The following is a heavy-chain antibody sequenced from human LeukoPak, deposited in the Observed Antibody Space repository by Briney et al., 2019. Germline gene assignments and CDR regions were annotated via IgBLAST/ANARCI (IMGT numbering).Heavy chain of an antibody. CDR2: IYYSGST. D-gene: IGHD3-3*01. CDR1: GGSISSSSYY. Sequence: PSETLSLTCTVSGGSISSSSYYWGWIRQPPGKGLEWIGSIYYSGSTYYNPSLKSRVTISVDTSKNQFSLKLSSVTAADTAVYYCARKGFITIFGAVIIPTGFDYWGQGTLVTVSS. V-gene: IGHV4-39*07. CDR3: ARKGFITIFGAVIIPTGFDY. J-gene: IGHJ4*02.